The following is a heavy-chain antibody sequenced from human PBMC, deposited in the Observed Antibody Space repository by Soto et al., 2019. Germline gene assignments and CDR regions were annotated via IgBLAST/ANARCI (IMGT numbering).Heavy chain of an antibody. CDR3: AREHSSSWSQDFDY. J-gene: IGHJ4*02. V-gene: IGHV1-18*01. CDR2: ISAYNGNT. Sequence: GASVKVSCKASGYTFTSYGISWVRQAPGQGLEWMGWISAYNGNTNYAQKLQGRVTMTTDTSTSTAYMELRSLRSDDTAVYYCAREHSSSWSQDFDYWGQGTLVTVSS. CDR1: GYTFTSYG. D-gene: IGHD6-13*01.